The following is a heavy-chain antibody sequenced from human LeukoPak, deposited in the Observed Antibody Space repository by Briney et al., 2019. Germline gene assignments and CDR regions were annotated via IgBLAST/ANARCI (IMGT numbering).Heavy chain of an antibody. Sequence: PSETLSLTCTVSCVSISSYNWSGLPQPPGKGLEGRGYIYYGGSTNYNSSLKRRVTISVDTSKNTFSLKRTCVTAAHTAVYYCTRLNKPGWFDPWGQGTLVSVCS. CDR2: IYYGGST. V-gene: IGHV4-59*08. J-gene: IGHJ5*02. CDR1: CVSISSYN. CDR3: TRLNKPGWFDP. D-gene: IGHD1/OR15-1a*01.